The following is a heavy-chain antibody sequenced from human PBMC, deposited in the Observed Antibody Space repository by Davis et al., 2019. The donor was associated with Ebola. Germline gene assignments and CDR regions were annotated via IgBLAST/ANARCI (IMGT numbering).Heavy chain of an antibody. CDR2: IWYDGSNK. D-gene: IGHD2-15*01. J-gene: IGHJ5*02. Sequence: GGSLRLSCAASEFTFSSYTMGWVRQAPGKGLEWVAVIWYDGSNKYYADSVKGRFTMSRDNAKSTLYLQMNSLRAEDTAVYYCARGNRYCSGDTCANWFDPWGQGTLVTVSS. CDR1: EFTFSSYT. CDR3: ARGNRYCSGDTCANWFDP. V-gene: IGHV3-33*08.